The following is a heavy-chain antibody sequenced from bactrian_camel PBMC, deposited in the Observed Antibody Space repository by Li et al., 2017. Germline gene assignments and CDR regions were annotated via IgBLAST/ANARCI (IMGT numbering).Heavy chain of an antibody. Sequence: VQLVESGGGLVQPGGSLRLSCAASGFTFSSYVISYVMNWVRQAPGKGLEWVSGINSGGGRKYYGVSVKGRFTISRDNAKNTLYLQMNSLKTEDTAVYYCATDLGGEGGIGVFNSWGQGTQVTV. CDR1: GFTFSSYV. J-gene: IGHJ4*01. D-gene: IGHD3*01. CDR2: INSGGGRK. V-gene: IGHV3S40*01. CDR3: ATDLGGEGGIGVFNS.